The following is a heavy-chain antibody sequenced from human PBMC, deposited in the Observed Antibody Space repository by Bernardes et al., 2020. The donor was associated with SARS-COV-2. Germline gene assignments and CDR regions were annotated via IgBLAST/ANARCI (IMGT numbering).Heavy chain of an antibody. V-gene: IGHV3-23*01. CDR1: GFYFPNFA. CDR2: IGQDETNV. J-gene: IGHJ4*02. CDR3: TMRGSDGGSTWDLDH. Sequence: GGSLRLSCVGAGFYFPNFAMVWVRQAPGKGLEWVSAIGQDETNVLYADSVKGRFTISRDNFRSTLYLQMNSVTAGDTAMYYCTMRGSDGGSTWDLDHWGQETLVTVSS. D-gene: IGHD6-6*01.